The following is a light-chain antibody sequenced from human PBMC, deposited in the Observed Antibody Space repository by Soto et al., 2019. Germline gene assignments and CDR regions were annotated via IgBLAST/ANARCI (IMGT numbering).Light chain of an antibody. CDR3: QQYNDNWT. Sequence: DIQMTQSPSTLSASVGDRVTITCRASQSISSWLAWYQQKPGQAPKPLIYKASPLQSGVPSRFGGSGAGTEFTLAISSLQPDDSATYYCQQYNDNWTFGQGTKVEIK. J-gene: IGKJ1*01. CDR2: KAS. CDR1: QSISSW. V-gene: IGKV1-5*03.